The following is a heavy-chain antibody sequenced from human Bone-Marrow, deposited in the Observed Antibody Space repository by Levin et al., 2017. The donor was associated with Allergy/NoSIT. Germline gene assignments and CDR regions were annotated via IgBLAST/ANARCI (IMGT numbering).Heavy chain of an antibody. J-gene: IGHJ4*02. D-gene: IGHD3-22*01. CDR3: ARDPARGYYDSSGYSGDH. CDR2: ISSSGDST. CDR1: GFSFWHYT. Sequence: GGSLRLSCAASGFSFWHYTMNWVRQAPGKGQEWVSCISSSGDSTYYADSVKGRFTISRDNAKNSLYLQLNRLRDEDTALYYCARDPARGYYDSSGYSGDHWGQGTLVTVSS. V-gene: IGHV3-48*02.